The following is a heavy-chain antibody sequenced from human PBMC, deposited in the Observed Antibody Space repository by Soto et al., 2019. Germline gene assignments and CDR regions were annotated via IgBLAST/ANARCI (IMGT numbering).Heavy chain of an antibody. CDR1: GFTFSSYA. Sequence: EVQLLESGGGLVQPGGSLRLSCAASGFTFSSYAMSWVRQAPGKGLEWVSAVSGSGGGTYYADSGKGRFTISRDNSKKTLYLQMNSLRAEDTAVYYCARGDSSGYYYVIHQWYFDLWGRGTLVTVSS. CDR2: VSGSGGGT. V-gene: IGHV3-23*01. D-gene: IGHD3-22*01. J-gene: IGHJ2*01. CDR3: ARGDSSGYYYVIHQWYFDL.